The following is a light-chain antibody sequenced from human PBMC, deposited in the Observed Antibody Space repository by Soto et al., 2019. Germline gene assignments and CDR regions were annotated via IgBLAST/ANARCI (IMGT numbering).Light chain of an antibody. CDR2: SAS. CDR1: QSVSTF. CDR3: QESYSSPFT. V-gene: IGKV1-39*01. J-gene: IGKJ3*01. Sequence: DIQMTQSPSSLSASIGDRVIITCRTSQSVSTFLSWYRHKPGEVARLLIYSASTLHGGVPSRFSGSGSGTEFTLTTSSHQPEDFATYYCQESYSSPFTIGPGTRVDVK.